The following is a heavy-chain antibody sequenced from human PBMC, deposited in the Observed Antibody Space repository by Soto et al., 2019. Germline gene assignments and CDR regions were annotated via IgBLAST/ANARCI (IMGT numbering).Heavy chain of an antibody. CDR3: ARRADSYCSSTSCYLFDP. J-gene: IGHJ5*02. D-gene: IGHD2-2*01. Sequence: GASVKVSCKASGYTFTIYGSSWVRQAPGQGLEWMGWISAYNGNTNYAQKLQGRVTMTTDTSTSTAYMELRSLRSDDTAVYYCARRADSYCSSTSCYLFDPWGQGTLVTVS. CDR1: GYTFTIYG. CDR2: ISAYNGNT. V-gene: IGHV1-18*01.